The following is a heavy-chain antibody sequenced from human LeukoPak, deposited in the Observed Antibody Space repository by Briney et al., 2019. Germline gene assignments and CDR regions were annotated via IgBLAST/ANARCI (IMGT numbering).Heavy chain of an antibody. Sequence: GGSLRLSCVASGFSLSGYWMYWVRQAPGKGLMYISRNNGDGSTTNYADVVKGRFTMSRDNVKNTLYLQMNSLRAEDTAVYYCARDDSSGYYYSFDYWGQGTLVTVSS. D-gene: IGHD3-22*01. CDR3: ARDDSSGYYYSFDY. J-gene: IGHJ4*02. V-gene: IGHV3-74*01. CDR2: NNGDGSTT. CDR1: GFSLSGYW.